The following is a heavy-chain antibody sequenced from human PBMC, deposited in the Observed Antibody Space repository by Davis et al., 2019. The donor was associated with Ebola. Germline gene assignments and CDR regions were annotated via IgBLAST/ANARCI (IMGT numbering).Heavy chain of an antibody. CDR3: ARGWGDYGGNSGYFQN. J-gene: IGHJ1*01. D-gene: IGHD4-23*01. CDR2: ISRSRINI. CDR1: GFTFSDYY. Sequence: GESLKTSCSASGFTFSDYYMSWIRQAPGKGLEWISYISRSRINIYYADSVKGRFTISRDNAKNSLYLQMNSLRVEDTAVYYCARGWGDYGGNSGYFQNWGQGTLVTVSS. V-gene: IGHV3-11*01.